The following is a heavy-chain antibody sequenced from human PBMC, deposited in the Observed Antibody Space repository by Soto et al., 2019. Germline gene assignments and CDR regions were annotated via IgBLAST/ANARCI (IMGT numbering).Heavy chain of an antibody. CDR3: ARDNSGYYYDSSGYPDVKPFDY. CDR2: ISAYNGST. V-gene: IGHV1-18*01. D-gene: IGHD3-22*01. CDR1: GYTFTSYG. J-gene: IGHJ4*02. Sequence: ASVKVSCKASGYTFTSYGISWVRQAPGQGLEWMGWISAYNGSTNYAQKLQGRVTMTTDTSTSTAYMELRSLRSDDTAVYYCARDNSGYYYDSSGYPDVKPFDYWGQGTLVTVSS.